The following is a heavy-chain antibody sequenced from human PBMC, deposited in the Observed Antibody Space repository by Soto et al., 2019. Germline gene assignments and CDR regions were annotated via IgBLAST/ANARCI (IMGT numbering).Heavy chain of an antibody. CDR1: GFTFSDHY. Sequence: QVQLVESGGGLVEPGGSLRLSCATSGFTFSDHYMSWIRQAPGKGLAWVAYISGSGFTIYNADSVKGRFTISRDNAKNSVSHQMDSLRAEDTAVYYCARNTLSAAGSDNYGLDAWGRGTTVAVSS. CDR2: ISGSGFTI. V-gene: IGHV3-11*01. CDR3: ARNTLSAAGSDNYGLDA. D-gene: IGHD6-13*01. J-gene: IGHJ6*02.